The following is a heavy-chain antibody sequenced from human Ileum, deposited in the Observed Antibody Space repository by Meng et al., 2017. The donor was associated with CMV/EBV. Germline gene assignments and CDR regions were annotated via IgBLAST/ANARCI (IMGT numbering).Heavy chain of an antibody. V-gene: IGHV4-34*01. J-gene: IGHJ4*02. CDR3: ARRVGSGKYYFDF. Sequence: CAVYGGSFTGDYCSWIRQSPGKGLEWIGEINHSESTNYNPSLKSRVTISVDSFKNQCSLRLNSVTAADTAVFHCARRVGSGKYYFDFWSQGSLVTVSS. CDR1: GGSFTGDY. D-gene: IGHD3-10*01. CDR2: INHSEST.